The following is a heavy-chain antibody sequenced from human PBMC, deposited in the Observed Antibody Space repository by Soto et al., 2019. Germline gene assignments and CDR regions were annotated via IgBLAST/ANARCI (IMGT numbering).Heavy chain of an antibody. D-gene: IGHD5-18*01. CDR3: ARERPGYSYGAGWFDP. CDR1: GFSFSKYA. V-gene: IGHV3-21*01. J-gene: IGHJ5*02. CDR2: ISSSSSYI. Sequence: GGSLRLSCAASGFSFSKYAMMWVRQAPGKGLEWVSSISSSSSYIYYADSVEGRFTISRDNAKNSLYLQMNSLRAEDTAVYYCARERPGYSYGAGWFDPWGQGTLVTVSS.